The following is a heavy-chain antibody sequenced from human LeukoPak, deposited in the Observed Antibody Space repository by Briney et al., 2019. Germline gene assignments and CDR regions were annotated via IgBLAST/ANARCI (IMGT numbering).Heavy chain of an antibody. V-gene: IGHV4-59*08. CDR1: GGSISSYY. CDR2: IYYSGST. J-gene: IGHJ4*02. Sequence: ASETLSLTCTVSGGSISSYYWSWIRQPPGKGLEWIGYIYYSGSTNYNPSLKSRVTISVDTSKNQFSLKLSSVTAADTAVYYCARQRPLASAGTALPFNGWGQGTLVTVSS. D-gene: IGHD6-13*01. CDR3: ARQRPLASAGTALPFNG.